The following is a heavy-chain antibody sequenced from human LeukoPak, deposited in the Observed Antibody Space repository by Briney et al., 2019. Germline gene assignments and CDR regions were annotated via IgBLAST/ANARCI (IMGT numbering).Heavy chain of an antibody. D-gene: IGHD3-3*01. J-gene: IGHJ4*02. CDR2: INPYNGNT. Sequence: ASVNLSCTSSGYTFTSYGISWVRQAPGQGLELMAWINPYNGNTNYAQKLRGGVSMTTDTTTGTAYMELRSLTSDDTGVYYCARDPSGYPYFFEFCGQGNLVTVSS. V-gene: IGHV1-18*01. CDR1: GYTFTSYG. CDR3: ARDPSGYPYFFEF.